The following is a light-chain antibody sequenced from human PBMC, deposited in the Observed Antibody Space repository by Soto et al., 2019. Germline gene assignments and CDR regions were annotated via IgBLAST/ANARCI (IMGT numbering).Light chain of an antibody. J-gene: IGKJ5*01. V-gene: IGKV3-20*01. Sequence: EIVLTPSPGTLSLSPGERATLSCRASQSVSSSYLAWYQLKPGQAPRLLIYGASSRAIGIPDRFSGSGSGTDFTLTISRLDPEDFAVYFCQQYGSSPRTFGQGTRLEIK. CDR3: QQYGSSPRT. CDR2: GAS. CDR1: QSVSSSY.